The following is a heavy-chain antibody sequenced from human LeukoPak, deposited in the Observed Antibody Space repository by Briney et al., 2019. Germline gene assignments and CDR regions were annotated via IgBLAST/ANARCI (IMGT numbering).Heavy chain of an antibody. CDR2: IYHSGST. CDR3: ARDLGGDILTGYYHWFDP. Sequence: SETLSLTCTVSGGSISSGGYYWSWIRQPPGKGLEWIGYIYHSGSTYYNPSLKSRVTISVDTSKNQFSLKLSSVTAADTAVYYCARDLGGDILTGYYHWFDPWGQGTLVTVSS. V-gene: IGHV4-30-2*01. D-gene: IGHD3-9*01. J-gene: IGHJ5*02. CDR1: GGSISSGGYY.